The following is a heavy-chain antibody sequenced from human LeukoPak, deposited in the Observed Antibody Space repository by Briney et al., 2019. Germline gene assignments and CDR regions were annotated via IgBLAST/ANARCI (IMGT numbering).Heavy chain of an antibody. D-gene: IGHD3-22*01. V-gene: IGHV3-64*01. CDR2: ISSAGTNT. CDR1: GFSFSNYA. CDR3: ARGYDNYGYHDY. J-gene: IGHJ4*02. Sequence: PGGSLRLSCEASGFSFSNYAMHWVRQAPGKGLEYVSAISSAGTNTHYGNSVKGRFTISRDNSKNTLYLQMGSLRAEDMAVYYCARGYDNYGYHDYWGQGSLVTVSS.